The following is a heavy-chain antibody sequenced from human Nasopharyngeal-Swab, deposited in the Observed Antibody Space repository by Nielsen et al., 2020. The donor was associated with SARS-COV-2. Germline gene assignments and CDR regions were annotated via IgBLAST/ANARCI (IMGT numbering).Heavy chain of an antibody. Sequence: ASAKLSCKASGYTFTSYAMNWVRQAPGQGLEWMGWININTGNPTYAQGFTGRFVFSLDTSVSTAYLQISSLKAEDTAVYYCASPFHLGELSLFQDYYYYYGMDVWGQGTTVTVSS. D-gene: IGHD3-16*02. V-gene: IGHV7-4-1*02. J-gene: IGHJ6*02. CDR1: GYTFTSYA. CDR2: ININTGNP. CDR3: ASPFHLGELSLFQDYYYYYGMDV.